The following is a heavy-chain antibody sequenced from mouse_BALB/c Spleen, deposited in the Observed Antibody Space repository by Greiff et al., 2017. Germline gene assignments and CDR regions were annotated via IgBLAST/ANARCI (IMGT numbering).Heavy chain of an antibody. Sequence: VQLQQSGPGLVAPSQSLSITCTVSGFSLTSYGVHWVRQPPGKGLEWLGVIWAGGSTNYNSALMSRLSISKDNSKSQVFLKMNSLQTDDTAMYYCARVDYYGREYYFDYWGQGTTLTVSS. J-gene: IGHJ2*01. CDR1: GFSLTSYG. CDR3: ARVDYYGREYYFDY. CDR2: IWAGGST. V-gene: IGHV2-9*02. D-gene: IGHD1-1*01.